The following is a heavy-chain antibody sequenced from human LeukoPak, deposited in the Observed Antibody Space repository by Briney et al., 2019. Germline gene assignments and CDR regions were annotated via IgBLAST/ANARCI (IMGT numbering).Heavy chain of an antibody. D-gene: IGHD2-21*01. Sequence: SETLSLTCTVSGGSISSGGYYWSWVRQPPGKGLEWIGYIYHSGGTYYNPSLKSQVTISIDRSKKQFSLKLHSVTAADTAVYYCARESGENWFDPWGQGTLVTVSS. V-gene: IGHV4-30-2*01. CDR1: GGSISSGGYY. CDR2: IYHSGGT. CDR3: ARESGENWFDP. J-gene: IGHJ5*02.